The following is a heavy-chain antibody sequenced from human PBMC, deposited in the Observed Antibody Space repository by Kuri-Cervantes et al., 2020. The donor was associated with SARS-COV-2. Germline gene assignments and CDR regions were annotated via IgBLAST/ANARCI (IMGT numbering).Heavy chain of an antibody. Sequence: GESLKISCAASGFTFSSYSMNWVRQAPGKGLEWVSSISSSSSYIYYADSVKGRFTISRDNAKNSLYLQMNSLRAEGTAVYYCARISSSWDRRFDYWGQGTLVTVSS. J-gene: IGHJ4*02. D-gene: IGHD6-6*01. V-gene: IGHV3-21*01. CDR3: ARISSSWDRRFDY. CDR1: GFTFSSYS. CDR2: ISSSSSYI.